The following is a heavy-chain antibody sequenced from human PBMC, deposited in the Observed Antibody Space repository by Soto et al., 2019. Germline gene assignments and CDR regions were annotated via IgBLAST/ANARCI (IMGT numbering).Heavy chain of an antibody. CDR2: IIPIFGTA. CDR3: ASPNSGYDSAPYYYYGMDV. J-gene: IGHJ6*02. V-gene: IGHV1-69*01. Sequence: QVQLVQSGAEVKKPGSSVKVSCKASGGTFSSYAISWVRQAPGQGLEWMGGIIPIFGTANYAQKSQGRVTITADESTSTAYMELSSLRSEDTAVYYCASPNSGYDSAPYYYYGMDVWGQGTTVTVSS. D-gene: IGHD5-12*01. CDR1: GGTFSSYA.